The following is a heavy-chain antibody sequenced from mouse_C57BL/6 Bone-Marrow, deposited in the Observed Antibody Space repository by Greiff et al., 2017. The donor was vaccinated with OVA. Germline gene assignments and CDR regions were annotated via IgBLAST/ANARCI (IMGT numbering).Heavy chain of an antibody. V-gene: IGHV1-59*01. D-gene: IGHD1-1*01. J-gene: IGHJ2*01. Sequence: VKLQQPGAELVRPGTSVKLSCKASGYTFTSYWMHWVKQRPGQGLEWIGVIDPSDSYTNYNQKFKGKATLTVDTSSSTAYMQLSSLTSEDSAVYYCASITTVVNWYFDYWGQGTTLTVSS. CDR2: IDPSDSYT. CDR3: ASITTVVNWYFDY. CDR1: GYTFTSYW.